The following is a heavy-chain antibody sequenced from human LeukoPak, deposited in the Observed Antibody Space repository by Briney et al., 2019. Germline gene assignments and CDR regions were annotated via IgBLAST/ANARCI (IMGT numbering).Heavy chain of an antibody. D-gene: IGHD6-13*01. J-gene: IGHJ5*02. CDR3: ARNLLGIAAAES. CDR1: GDSISSSNW. Sequence: SDTLSLTCAVSGDSISSSNWWVWIRQPPGKGLEGIGYIYYSGSTYYNPSLKSRVTMSVDTSKNQFSLKLSSVTAVDTAVYYCARNLLGIAAAESWGQGILVTVSS. V-gene: IGHV4-28*01. CDR2: IYYSGST.